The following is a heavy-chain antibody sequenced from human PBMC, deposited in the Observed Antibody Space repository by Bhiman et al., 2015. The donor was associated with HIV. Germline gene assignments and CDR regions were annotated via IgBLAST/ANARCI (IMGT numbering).Heavy chain of an antibody. CDR3: AKDTGGTDVLPYYLET. V-gene: IGHV3-30*02. D-gene: IGHD1-26*01. Sequence: QVHLVESGGGVVQPGGPWDSPVQRLDSFSVTLTCTGSARLQAGGLEWVAFIRSDGGIESYADSVKGRFTISRDNLKSTLYLEMNSLRADDTALYYCAKDTGGTDVLPYYLETWGQGTLVTVSS. CDR1: DSFSVTLT. J-gene: IGHJ4*02. CDR2: IRSDGGIE.